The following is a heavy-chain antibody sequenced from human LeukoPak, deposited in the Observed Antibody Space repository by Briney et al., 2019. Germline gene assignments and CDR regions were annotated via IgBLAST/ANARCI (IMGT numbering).Heavy chain of an antibody. D-gene: IGHD6-13*01. CDR1: GFTFSSYA. J-gene: IGHJ4*02. CDR2: ISYDGSNK. V-gene: IGHV3-30*04. CDR3: AKDPGSSWYEGIVY. Sequence: HPGRSLRLSCAASGFTFSSYAMHWVREAPGRGREWVAVISYDGSNKYYADSVKGRFTISRDNSKNTLYLQMNSLRAEDTAVYYCAKDPGSSWYEGIVYWGQGTLVTVSS.